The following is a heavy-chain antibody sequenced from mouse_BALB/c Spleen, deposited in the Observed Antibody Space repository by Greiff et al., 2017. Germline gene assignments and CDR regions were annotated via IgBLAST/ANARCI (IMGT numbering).Heavy chain of an antibody. J-gene: IGHJ3*01. Sequence: VQLQQSGAELVRPGASVKLSCTASGFNIKDTYMHWVKQRPEQGLEWIGMIDPANGNTTYDPKFHGKATITADTSSNPAYLQLSSMTSEDTAVYYCAPYDGYYVGFFAYWGQGTLVTVSA. CDR1: GFNIKDTY. V-gene: IGHV14-3*02. CDR2: IDPANGNT. CDR3: APYDGYYVGFFAY. D-gene: IGHD2-3*01.